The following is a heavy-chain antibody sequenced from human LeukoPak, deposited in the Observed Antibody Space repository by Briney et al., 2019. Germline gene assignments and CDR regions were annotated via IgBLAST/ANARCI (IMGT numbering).Heavy chain of an antibody. CDR1: GFTFSSYS. CDR3: ARDPGALYCSGGSCYSTRPPPDY. J-gene: IGHJ4*02. Sequence: GGSLRLSCAASGFTFSSYSMNWVRQAPGKGLEWVSSISSSSSYIYYADSVKGRFTISRDNAKNSLYLQMNSLRAEDTAVYYCARDPGALYCSGGSCYSTRPPPDYWGQGTLVTVSS. V-gene: IGHV3-21*01. CDR2: ISSSSSYI. D-gene: IGHD2-15*01.